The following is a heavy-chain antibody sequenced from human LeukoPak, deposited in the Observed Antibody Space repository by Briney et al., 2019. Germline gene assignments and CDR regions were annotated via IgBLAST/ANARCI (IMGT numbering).Heavy chain of an antibody. J-gene: IGHJ4*02. V-gene: IGHV3-11*01. CDR2: ISSSGSTK. CDR1: GFTFSDYY. CDR3: VRSGILTGYFAY. D-gene: IGHD3-9*01. Sequence: NSGGSLRLSCAASGFTFSDYYMSWLRQAPGRGLEWVSYISSSGSTKYYADSVKGRFTISRDNAKNSLFLQMNSLRAEDTALYYCVRSGILTGYFAYWGQGTLVTVSS.